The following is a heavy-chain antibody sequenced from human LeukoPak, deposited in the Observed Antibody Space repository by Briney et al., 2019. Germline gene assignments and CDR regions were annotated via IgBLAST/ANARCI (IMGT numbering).Heavy chain of an antibody. V-gene: IGHV3-11*04. J-gene: IGHJ6*03. D-gene: IGHD5-18*01. CDR3: ARDGRYSYGFGYYHYYMDV. Sequence: PGGSLRLSCAASGFSFRDNYMSWIRQAPGKGLEWISHISSSGSTIYADSVKGRFTISRDNAKNSLYLQMNSLRAEDTAVYYCARDGRYSYGFGYYHYYMDVWGKGTTVTVSS. CDR1: GFSFRDNY. CDR2: ISSSGSTI.